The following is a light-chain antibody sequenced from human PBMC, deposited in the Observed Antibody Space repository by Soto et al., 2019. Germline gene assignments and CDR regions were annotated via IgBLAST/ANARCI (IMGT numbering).Light chain of an antibody. V-gene: IGLV2-14*01. CDR3: SSYTSTSTYV. J-gene: IGLJ1*01. Sequence: QSVLTQPASVSGSPGQSITISCTGTSSDVGGYNYVSWYQQYPGKAPKLMIYHVSNRPSGVSNRFSGSKSGNSASLTISGLQADDEADYYCSSYTSTSTYVFGTGTNVTVL. CDR1: SSDVGGYNY. CDR2: HVS.